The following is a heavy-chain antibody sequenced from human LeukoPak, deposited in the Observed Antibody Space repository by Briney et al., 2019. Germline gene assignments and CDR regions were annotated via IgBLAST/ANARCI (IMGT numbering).Heavy chain of an antibody. J-gene: IGHJ4*02. CDR3: ARQSSTGLAY. CDR1: GGSISSFY. CDR2: INHSGST. D-gene: IGHD1-1*01. V-gene: IGHV4-34*01. Sequence: SETLSLTCTVSGGSISSFYWTWIRQPPGKGLEWIGEINHSGSTNYNPSLKSRVTMSVDTSKNQFSLKMRSVIAADTAVYYCARQSSTGLAYWGQGTLVTVSS.